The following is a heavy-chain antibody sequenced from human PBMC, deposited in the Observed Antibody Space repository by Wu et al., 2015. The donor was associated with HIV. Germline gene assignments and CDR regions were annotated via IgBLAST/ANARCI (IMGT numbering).Heavy chain of an antibody. CDR1: GGTFSSYA. V-gene: IGHV1-69*05. Sequence: QVQLVQSGAEVKKPGSSVKVSCKASGGTFSSYAISWVRQAPGQGLEWMGGIIPIFGTSSYAQKFQGRVTITTDDSTSTAYMELSSLRSEDTAVYYCATVKRDYCSTTSCYSRYYAMDVWGQGTTVTVSS. CDR3: ATVKRDYCSTTSCYSRYYAMDV. D-gene: IGHD2-2*01. CDR2: IIPIFGTS. J-gene: IGHJ6*02.